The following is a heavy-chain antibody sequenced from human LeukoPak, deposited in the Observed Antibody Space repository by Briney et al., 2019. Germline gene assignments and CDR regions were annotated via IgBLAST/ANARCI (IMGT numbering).Heavy chain of an antibody. D-gene: IGHD3-22*01. CDR3: ARDHYYDTETYYFDY. J-gene: IGHJ4*02. Sequence: PSETLSLTCAVYGGSFSGYYWSWIRQPPGKGLEWIGEINHSGSTNYNPSLKSRVTISVDTSKNQFSLKLSSVTAADTAVYYCARDHYYDTETYYFDYWGQGTLVTVSS. V-gene: IGHV4-34*01. CDR1: GGSFSGYY. CDR2: INHSGST.